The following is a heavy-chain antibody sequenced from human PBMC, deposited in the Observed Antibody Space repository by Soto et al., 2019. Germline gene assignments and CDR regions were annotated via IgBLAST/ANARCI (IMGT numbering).Heavy chain of an antibody. Sequence: GESLKISCKGSGYSFTSYWISWVRQMPGKGLEWVGRIDPSDSYTNYSPSFQGHVTISADKSISTAYLQWSSLKASDTAMYYCARLIAARLGYYYYGMDVWGQGTTVTVSS. V-gene: IGHV5-10-1*01. D-gene: IGHD6-6*01. CDR2: IDPSDSYT. J-gene: IGHJ6*02. CDR1: GYSFTSYW. CDR3: ARLIAARLGYYYYGMDV.